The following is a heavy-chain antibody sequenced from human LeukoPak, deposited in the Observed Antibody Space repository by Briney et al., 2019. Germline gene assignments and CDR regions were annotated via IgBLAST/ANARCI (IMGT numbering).Heavy chain of an antibody. J-gene: IGHJ2*01. V-gene: IGHV4-34*01. Sequence: SETLSLTCAVYGGSFSGYYWSWIRQPPGKGLEWIGEINHSGSTNYNPSLKSRVTISVDTSKNQFSLKLSSVTAADTAVYYCARLGGYSSFGATLWGRGTLVTVSS. CDR2: INHSGST. CDR1: GGSFSGYY. D-gene: IGHD4-11*01. CDR3: ARLGGYSSFGATL.